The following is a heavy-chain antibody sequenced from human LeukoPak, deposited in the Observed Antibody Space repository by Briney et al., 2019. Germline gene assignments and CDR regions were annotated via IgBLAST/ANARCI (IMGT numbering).Heavy chain of an antibody. CDR2: ISYDGSNK. CDR3: ARVGSYYGNNY. J-gene: IGHJ4*02. CDR1: GFTFNSYA. D-gene: IGHD1-26*01. Sequence: PGGSLRLSCAASGFTFNSYAMHWVRQAPGKGLEWVAVISYDGSNKYYADSVKGRFTISRDNSKNTLYLQMNSLRAEDTAVYYCARVGSYYGNNYWGQGTLVTVSS. V-gene: IGHV3-30*04.